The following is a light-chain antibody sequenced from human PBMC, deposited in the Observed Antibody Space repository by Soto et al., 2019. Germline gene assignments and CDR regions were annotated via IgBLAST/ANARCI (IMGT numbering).Light chain of an antibody. V-gene: IGKV3D-20*02. J-gene: IGKJ5*01. CDR3: QQRSNWPT. Sequence: EIVLTQSPGTLSLSPGERATLSCRASQSVSSSYLAWYQQKPGQAPRLLIYDASNRATGIPARFSGSGSGTDFTLTISSLEPEDFAVYYCQQRSNWPTFGQGKRLEIK. CDR1: QSVSSSY. CDR2: DAS.